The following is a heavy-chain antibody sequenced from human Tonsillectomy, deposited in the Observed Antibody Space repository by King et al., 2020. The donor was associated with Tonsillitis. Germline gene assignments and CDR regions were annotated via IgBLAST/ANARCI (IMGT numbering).Heavy chain of an antibody. D-gene: IGHD1-1*01. CDR2: IYYSGST. J-gene: IGHJ4*02. CDR3: ASPATTGTTDYFDY. Sequence: QLQESGPGLVKPSETLSLTCTVSGGSISSSSYYWGWIRQPPGKGLEWIGTIYYSGSTYYNPSLKSRVTISVDTSKNQFSLKVSSVTAADTDVYYWASPATTGTTDYFDYWGQGTLVTVSS. V-gene: IGHV4-39*07. CDR1: GGSISSSSYY.